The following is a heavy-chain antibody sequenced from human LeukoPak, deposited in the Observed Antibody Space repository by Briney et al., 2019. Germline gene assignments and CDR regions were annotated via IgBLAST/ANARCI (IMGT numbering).Heavy chain of an antibody. V-gene: IGHV4-4*08. CDR1: GGSISSYY. Sequence: SETLSLTCTVSGGSISSYYWSWIRQPPGKGLEWIGYIYTSGSTNYNPSLKSRVTMSVDTSKNQFSLKLSSVTAADTAVYYCARDRGTYCSGGSCYNFDYWGQGTLVTVSS. CDR2: IYTSGST. CDR3: ARDRGTYCSGGSCYNFDY. D-gene: IGHD2-15*01. J-gene: IGHJ4*02.